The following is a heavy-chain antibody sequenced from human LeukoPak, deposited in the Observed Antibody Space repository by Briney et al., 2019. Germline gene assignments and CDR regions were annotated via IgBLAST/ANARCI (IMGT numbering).Heavy chain of an antibody. CDR1: GFTFSSYA. Sequence: GGSLRLSCAASGFTFSSYAMSWVRQAPGKGLEWVSAMSGGGDSTFYADSVKGRFSISRDNSKRTLYMQMNRLRAEDTAVYYCAKEGDTLAVAGTIAFDFWGQGTLVTLSS. D-gene: IGHD6-19*01. J-gene: IGHJ4*02. V-gene: IGHV3-23*01. CDR2: MSGGGDST. CDR3: AKEGDTLAVAGTIAFDF.